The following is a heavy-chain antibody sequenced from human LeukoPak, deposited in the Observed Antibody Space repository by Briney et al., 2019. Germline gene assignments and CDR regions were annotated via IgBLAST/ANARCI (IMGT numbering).Heavy chain of an antibody. D-gene: IGHD3-22*01. CDR1: GFTFTNYN. Sequence: PGGSLRLSCAASGFTFTNYNMHWVRQAPGKGLEWVSSISSSSSYIYCADSVKGRFTTSRDNAKNSLYLQMNSLRAEDTAVYYCARDLGAYYDSSGYYADYWGQGTLVTVSS. CDR2: ISSSSSYI. V-gene: IGHV3-21*01. CDR3: ARDLGAYYDSSGYYADY. J-gene: IGHJ4*02.